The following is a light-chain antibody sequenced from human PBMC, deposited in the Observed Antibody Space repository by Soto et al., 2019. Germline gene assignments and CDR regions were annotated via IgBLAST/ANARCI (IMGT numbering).Light chain of an antibody. CDR3: CSYAGSLV. Sequence: QSVLTQPRSVSGSPGQSVTISCTGTSSDVGGYNYVSWYQQHPGKAPKLMIYDVSKRPSGVPDRFSGSKSGNTASLTISGLQAADEADYYCCSYAGSLVFGGGTKLTVL. V-gene: IGLV2-11*01. CDR1: SSDVGGYNY. J-gene: IGLJ2*01. CDR2: DVS.